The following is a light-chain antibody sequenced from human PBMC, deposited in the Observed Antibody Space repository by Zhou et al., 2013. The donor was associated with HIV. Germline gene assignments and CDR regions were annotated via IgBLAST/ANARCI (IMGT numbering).Light chain of an antibody. V-gene: IGKV1-5*03. Sequence: DIQMTQSPSTLSASIGDRVTITCRASQRIGTWLAWYQQTPGRAPKLLIYKASTLQSGVPSRFSGSGSGTEFTLTINSLQPGDFATYYCQQYDSDFYTFGQGTKIEIK. J-gene: IGKJ2*01. CDR3: QQYDSDFYT. CDR1: QRIGTW. CDR2: KAS.